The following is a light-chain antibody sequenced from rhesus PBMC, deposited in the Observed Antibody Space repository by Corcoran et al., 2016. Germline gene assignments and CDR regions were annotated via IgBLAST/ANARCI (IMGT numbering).Light chain of an antibody. V-gene: IGKV1-36*02. CDR3: LQGYSTPLT. CDR1: QGISDY. J-gene: IGKJ4*01. CDR2: AAS. Sequence: DIQMTQSPSSLSASIGDRVTITCRASQGISDYLSWYPQKPGKAPKRLIYAASSLESGVPSRFSGSGSGTDCTLNISSLQPEDFAAYYCLQGYSTPLTFGGGTKVEIK.